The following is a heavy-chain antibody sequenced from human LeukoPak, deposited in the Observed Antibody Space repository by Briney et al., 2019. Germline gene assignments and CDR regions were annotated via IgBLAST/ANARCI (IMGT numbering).Heavy chain of an antibody. Sequence: PGGSLRLSCEASGFTFSAYAMTWVRQAPGKGLEWVSSIGSDNKPHYSESVKGRFAISRDNSKNTLFLQLHNLRVEDTAVYYCARGIGYFGSGNYYFDYWGQGTLVTVSS. CDR2: IGSDNKP. J-gene: IGHJ4*02. CDR3: ARGIGYFGSGNYYFDY. D-gene: IGHD3-10*01. CDR1: GFTFSAYA. V-gene: IGHV3-23*05.